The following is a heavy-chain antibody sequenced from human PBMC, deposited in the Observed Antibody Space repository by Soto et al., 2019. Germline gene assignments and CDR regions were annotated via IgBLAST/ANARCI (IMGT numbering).Heavy chain of an antibody. CDR1: GFTFSDYY. CDR2: ISSSGSTI. V-gene: IGHV3-11*01. Sequence: XVSLRLSCAASGFTFSDYYMSWIRQAPGKGLEWVSYISSSGSTIYYADSVKGRFTISRDNAKNSLYLQMNSLRAEDTAVYYCARAWSVITPDWFDPWGQGTLVTVSS. CDR3: ARAWSVITPDWFDP. D-gene: IGHD3-22*01. J-gene: IGHJ5*02.